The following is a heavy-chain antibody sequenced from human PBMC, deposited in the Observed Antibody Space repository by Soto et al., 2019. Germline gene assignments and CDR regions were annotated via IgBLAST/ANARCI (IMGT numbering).Heavy chain of an antibody. CDR3: TRDLNGGNPFDY. V-gene: IGHV1-3*01. D-gene: IGHD2-8*01. J-gene: IGHJ4*02. CDR1: GGTFSSYA. Sequence: ASVKVSCKASGGTFSSYAIHWVRQAAGQGLEWLGWIDPGSGDATYSQKFQGRITLTRDNSASTFYMDLSSLTSEDTSVYFCTRDLNGGNPFDYWGRGTLVTVSS. CDR2: IDPGSGDA.